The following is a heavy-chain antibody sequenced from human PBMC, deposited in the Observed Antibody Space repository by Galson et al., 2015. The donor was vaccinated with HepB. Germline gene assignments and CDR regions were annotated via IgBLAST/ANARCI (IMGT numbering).Heavy chain of an antibody. CDR3: ARDQGISSSGGEGFDL. D-gene: IGHD6-19*01. Sequence: SVKVSCKASGYSFKNYTIAWLRQAPGQGLEWLGWISDNGAYTKSSPEVQGRITMTTDPSTNPAYMELRSLRAQDTAMYYCARDQGISSSGGEGFDLWGQGTMVTV. V-gene: IGHV1-18*04. CDR1: GYSFKNYT. CDR2: ISDNGAYT. J-gene: IGHJ3*01.